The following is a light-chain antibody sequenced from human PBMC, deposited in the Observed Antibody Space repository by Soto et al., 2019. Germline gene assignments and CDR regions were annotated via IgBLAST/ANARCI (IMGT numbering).Light chain of an antibody. J-gene: IGKJ1*01. Sequence: IVLKQSPGTLSLSQGERTTLSCRASQSVSRYLAWYQQKPGQAPRLLIYDASNRATGIPARFSGSGSGTDFTLTISSLQPEDVAIYYCQQYNDYSWTFGQGTKVDI. V-gene: IGKV3-11*01. CDR3: QQYNDYSWT. CDR2: DAS. CDR1: QSVSRY.